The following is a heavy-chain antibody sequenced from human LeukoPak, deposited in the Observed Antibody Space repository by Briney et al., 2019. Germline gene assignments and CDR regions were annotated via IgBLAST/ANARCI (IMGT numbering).Heavy chain of an antibody. Sequence: GGSLRLSCAASGFTFSSYAMSWVRQAPGKGLEWVSAISGSGGSSYYADSVKGRFTISRDNSKNTLYLQMNSLRAEDTAVYYCAKESTVYDFWSGYHTGYFDYWGQGTLVTVSS. D-gene: IGHD3-3*01. CDR2: ISGSGGSS. CDR1: GFTFSSYA. J-gene: IGHJ4*02. V-gene: IGHV3-23*01. CDR3: AKESTVYDFWSGYHTGYFDY.